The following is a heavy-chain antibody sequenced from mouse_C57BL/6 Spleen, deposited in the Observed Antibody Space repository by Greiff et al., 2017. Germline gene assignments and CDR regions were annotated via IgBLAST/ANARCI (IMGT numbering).Heavy chain of an antibody. Sequence: DVQLVESGGGLVKPGGSLKLSCAASGFTFSDYGMHWVRQAPEKGLEWVAYISSGSSTIYYADTVKGRFTISRDNAKNTLFLQMTSLRSEDTAMYYGAVTVVATDWYFDVWGTGTTVTVSS. CDR1: GFTFSDYG. J-gene: IGHJ1*03. V-gene: IGHV5-17*01. D-gene: IGHD1-1*01. CDR3: AVTVVATDWYFDV. CDR2: ISSGSSTI.